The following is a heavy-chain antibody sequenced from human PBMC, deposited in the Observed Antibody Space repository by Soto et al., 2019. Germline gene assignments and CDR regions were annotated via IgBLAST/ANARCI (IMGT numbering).Heavy chain of an antibody. CDR3: ARTAGGRVRGALDI. CDR2: IPNTENKK. D-gene: IGHD6-13*01. V-gene: IGHV3-30-3*01. Sequence: DLEESGGGVVQPGTSLRLSCVASGFTFRSYGMHWVRQAPGKGLEWVAVIPNTENKKYYADSVKGRFTISRDNSQNTLFLQMDSLMSEDTAMYDCARTAGGRVRGALDIWGQGTMVTVS. J-gene: IGHJ3*02. CDR1: GFTFRSYG.